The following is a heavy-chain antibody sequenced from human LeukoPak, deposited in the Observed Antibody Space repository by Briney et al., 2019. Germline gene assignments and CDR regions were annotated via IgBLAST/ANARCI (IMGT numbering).Heavy chain of an antibody. V-gene: IGHV1-24*01. CDR3: ATPGSYYYGSGSYYNSIDY. J-gene: IGHJ4*02. Sequence: ASVKVSCKVSGYTLTELSMHWVRQAPGKGLEWMGGFDPEDGETIYAQKFQGRVTMTEDTSTDTAYMELSSLRSEDTAVYYCATPGSYYYGSGSYYNSIDYWGQGTLVTVSS. D-gene: IGHD3-10*01. CDR2: FDPEDGET. CDR1: GYTLTELS.